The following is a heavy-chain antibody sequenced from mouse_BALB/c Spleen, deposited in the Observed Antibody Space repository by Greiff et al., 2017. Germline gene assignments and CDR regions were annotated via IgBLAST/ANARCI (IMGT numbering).Heavy chain of an antibody. Sequence: VQLQQSGAELVKPGASVRISCKASGYTFTSYYIHWVKQRPGQGLEWIGWIYPGNVNTKYNEKFKGKATLTADKSSSTANMQLSRLTSEDSAVYLGARSDYDGYDGYFDYWGQGTTLTVSS. V-gene: IGHV1S56*01. CDR3: ARSDYDGYDGYFDY. D-gene: IGHD2-3*01. J-gene: IGHJ2*01. CDR2: IYPGNVNT. CDR1: GYTFTSYY.